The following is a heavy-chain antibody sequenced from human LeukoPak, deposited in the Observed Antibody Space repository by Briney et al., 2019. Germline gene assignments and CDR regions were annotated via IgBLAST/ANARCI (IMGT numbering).Heavy chain of an antibody. J-gene: IGHJ3*02. V-gene: IGHV3-53*01. CDR3: ARGQSFDI. Sequence: PGVSLRLSCAASGFTVSSNYMSWVRQAPGKGLEWVSVIYSGSSTYYADSVKGRFTISRDSSKNTVYLQMNSLRAEDTAVYYCARGQSFDIWGQGTMVTVSS. D-gene: IGHD4-11*01. CDR1: GFTVSSNY. CDR2: IYSGSST.